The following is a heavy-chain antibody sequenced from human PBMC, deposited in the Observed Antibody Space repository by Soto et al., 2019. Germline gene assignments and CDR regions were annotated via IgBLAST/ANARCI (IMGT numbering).Heavy chain of an antibody. CDR1: EFTFSSYA. V-gene: IGHV3-23*01. D-gene: IGHD3-10*01. Sequence: TGGSLRLSCAASEFTFSSYAMSWVRQAPGKGLEWVSAISGSGGSTYYADSVKGRFTISRDNSKNTLYLQMNSLRAEDTAVYYCAKDRGWFGSNWFDPWGQGTLVTVSS. CDR3: AKDRGWFGSNWFDP. J-gene: IGHJ5*02. CDR2: ISGSGGST.